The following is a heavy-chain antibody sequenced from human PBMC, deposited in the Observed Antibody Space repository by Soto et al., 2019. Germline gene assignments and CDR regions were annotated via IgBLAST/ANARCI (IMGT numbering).Heavy chain of an antibody. CDR1: GFTFSSYA. J-gene: IGHJ4*02. V-gene: IGHV3-23*01. CDR2: ISGSGGIT. CDR3: TKGGIQVPDY. D-gene: IGHD6-13*01. Sequence: PGGSLRLSCAASGFTFSSYATGWVRQAPDKGLDWVSAISGSGGITYYADSVKGRFTISRDNSKNMLYLQMNRLTTEETAIYYCTKGGIQVPDYWGQGTLVTVSS.